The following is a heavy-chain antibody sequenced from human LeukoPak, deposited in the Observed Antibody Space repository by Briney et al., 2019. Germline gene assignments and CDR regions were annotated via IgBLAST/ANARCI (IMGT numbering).Heavy chain of an antibody. CDR3: ARSQGITIFGVVIMSGRGAFDI. J-gene: IGHJ3*02. D-gene: IGHD3-3*01. V-gene: IGHV3-7*01. CDR1: GFTFSSYW. Sequence: GGSLRLSCAASGFTFSSYWMSWVRQAPGKGLEWVANIKQDGSEKYYVDSVKGRFTISRDNAKNSLYLQMNSLRAEDTAVYYCARSQGITIFGVVIMSGRGAFDIWGQGTMVTVSS. CDR2: IKQDGSEK.